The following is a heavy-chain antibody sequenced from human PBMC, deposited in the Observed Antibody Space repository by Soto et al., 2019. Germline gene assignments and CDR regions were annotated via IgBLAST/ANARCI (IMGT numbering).Heavy chain of an antibody. CDR3: ARTTAVPNTLRSRYYFDY. CDR1: GASVSDKTFY. CDR2: IYYSGTT. V-gene: IGHV4-61*01. J-gene: IGHJ4*02. D-gene: IGHD4-17*01. Sequence: KTXETLSLTCSVSGASVSDKTFYWSWLRQSPGKGLEWIGYIYYSGTTNYNPSLKGRFTISVDTSKNQFSLRLNSVTAADTALYYCARTTAVPNTLRSRYYFDYWGQGMLVTVSS.